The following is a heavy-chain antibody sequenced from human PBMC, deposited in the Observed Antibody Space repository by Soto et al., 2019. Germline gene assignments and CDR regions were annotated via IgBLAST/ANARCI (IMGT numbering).Heavy chain of an antibody. CDR2: IYNSGAT. J-gene: IGHJ6*02. CDR1: GGSISGGGDY. D-gene: IGHD3-16*01. V-gene: IGHV4-31*03. Sequence: QVQLQESGPGLVKPSQSLSLTCTVSGGSISGGGDYWSWVRQHPGKGLEWIGCIYNSGATYYNPSLQGRVTISVDTSKSQFSLRLTSMTAADTAVYYCTRGRAPSISFGGNGMDVWGQGTTVTVS. CDR3: TRGRAPSISFGGNGMDV.